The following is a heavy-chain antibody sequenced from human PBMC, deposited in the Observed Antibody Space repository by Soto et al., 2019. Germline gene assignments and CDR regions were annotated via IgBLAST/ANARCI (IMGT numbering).Heavy chain of an antibody. CDR2: ISPYNDYT. J-gene: IGHJ6*02. D-gene: IGHD3-16*01. V-gene: IGHV1-18*01. CDR3: ARGGYYDNTWGKLSHYGLDV. CDR1: GYTFIRYG. Sequence: ASVKVSCKASGYTFIRYGITRVRQAPGQGLEWMGWISPYNDYTIYAQKLQGRVTMTTDTSTRTVYLDLRSLKSDDTAVYYCARGGYYDNTWGKLSHYGLDVWGQGTSVTVSS.